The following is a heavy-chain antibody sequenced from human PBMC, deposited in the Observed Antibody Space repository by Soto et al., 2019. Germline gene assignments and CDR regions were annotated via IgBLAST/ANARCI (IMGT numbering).Heavy chain of an antibody. V-gene: IGHV1-3*01. D-gene: IGHD6-19*01. CDR2: INAGNGNT. CDR3: ARDGAVAGDSNFDY. Sequence: LVKVSCKASRYVFTAYAMHWVRQAPGQRLEWMGWINAGNGNTKYSQKFQGRVIITTDTSASTAYMELSSLRSEDTAVYYCARDGAVAGDSNFDYWGQATLVTVSS. J-gene: IGHJ4*02. CDR1: RYVFTAYA.